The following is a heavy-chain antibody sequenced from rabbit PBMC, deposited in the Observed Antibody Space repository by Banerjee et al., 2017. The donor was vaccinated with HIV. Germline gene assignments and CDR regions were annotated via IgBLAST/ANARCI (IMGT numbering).Heavy chain of an antibody. D-gene: IGHD4-2*01. Sequence: QEQLEESGGDLVKPEGSLTLTCTASGFSFNNNYVMCWVRQAPGKGLEVVACIYDGSSGNTVYATWAKGRFTISRTSSTTVALQMTSLTAADTATYFCARDAGSGAYLDGYFNLWGPGTLVTVS. CDR3: ARDAGSGAYLDGYFNL. CDR2: IYDGSSGNT. V-gene: IGHV1S45*01. CDR1: GFSFNNNYV. J-gene: IGHJ4*01.